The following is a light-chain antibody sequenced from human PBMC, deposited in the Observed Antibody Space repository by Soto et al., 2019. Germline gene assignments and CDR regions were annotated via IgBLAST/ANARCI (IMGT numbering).Light chain of an antibody. CDR1: QVINTH. CDR2: DTS. CDR3: QQASRFPLS. J-gene: IGKJ4*01. Sequence: DIQMTQSPSFVSASVEDRVIITCRASQVINTHLAWYQQRPGRAPKFLIYDTSNLQRGVPSRFSGSGSGTDFTLTISSLQPEDFATYYCQQASRFPLSFGGGTKVDIK. V-gene: IGKV1D-12*01.